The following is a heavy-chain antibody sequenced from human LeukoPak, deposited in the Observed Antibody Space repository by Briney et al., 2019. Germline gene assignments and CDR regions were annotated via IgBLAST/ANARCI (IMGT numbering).Heavy chain of an antibody. CDR1: GDTFSSYA. D-gene: IGHD2-21*01. CDR3: ARARDPTYCGGDCYYGMDV. J-gene: IGHJ6*02. CDR2: IISIFGTA. V-gene: IGHV1-69*01. Sequence: SVKVSRKASGDTFSSYAISWVRQAPGQGLEWMGGIISIFGTANYAQKFQGRVTITADESTSTAYMELSSLRSEDTAVYYCARARDPTYCGGDCYYGMDVWGQGTTVTVSS.